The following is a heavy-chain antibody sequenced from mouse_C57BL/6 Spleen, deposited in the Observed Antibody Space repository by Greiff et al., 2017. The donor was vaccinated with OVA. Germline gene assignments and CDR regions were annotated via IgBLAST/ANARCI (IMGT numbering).Heavy chain of an antibody. CDR1: GYTFTSYW. CDR3: AREELTGFFAY. D-gene: IGHD4-1*01. V-gene: IGHV1-59*01. CDR2: IDPSDSYT. J-gene: IGHJ3*01. Sequence: QVQLQQPGAELVRPGTSVKLSCKASGYTFTSYWMHWVKQRPGQGLEWIGVIDPSDSYTNYNQKFKGKATLTVDSSSSTAYMQLSSLTSEDSAVYYCAREELTGFFAYWGQGTLVTVSA.